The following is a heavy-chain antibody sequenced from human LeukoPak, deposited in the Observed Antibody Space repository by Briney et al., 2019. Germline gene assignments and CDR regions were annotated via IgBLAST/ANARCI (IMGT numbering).Heavy chain of an antibody. CDR1: GFTLSSYA. J-gene: IGHJ3*02. D-gene: IGHD4-17*01. CDR3: ARAPSHYGDYGGAFDI. V-gene: IGHV3-30*04. Sequence: GGSLRLSCAASGFTLSSYAMHWVRQAPGKGLEWVAVISYDGSNKYYADSVKGRFTISRDNSKNTLYLQMNSLRTEDTAVYYCARAPSHYGDYGGAFDIWGQGTMVTVSS. CDR2: ISYDGSNK.